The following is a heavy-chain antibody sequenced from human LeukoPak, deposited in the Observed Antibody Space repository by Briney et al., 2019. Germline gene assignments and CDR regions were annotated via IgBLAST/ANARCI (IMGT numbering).Heavy chain of an antibody. V-gene: IGHV3-7*03. CDR3: ARDRRLASFDY. J-gene: IGHJ4*02. CDR2: IKQDGSEK. Sequence: PGGSLRLSCAASGFTFSSYGMSWVRQAPGKGLEWVANIKQDGSEKYYVDSVKGRFTISRDNAKNSLYLQMNSLRAEDAAIYYCARDRRLASFDYGGQGTLVTVSS. CDR1: GFTFSSYG. D-gene: IGHD6-25*01.